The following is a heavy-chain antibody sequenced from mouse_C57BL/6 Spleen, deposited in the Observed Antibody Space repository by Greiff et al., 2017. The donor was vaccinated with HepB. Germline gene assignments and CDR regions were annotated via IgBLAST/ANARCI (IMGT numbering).Heavy chain of an antibody. J-gene: IGHJ4*01. CDR3: ATTVVADYYAMDY. CDR1: GYSITSGYY. V-gene: IGHV3-6*01. D-gene: IGHD1-1*01. Sequence: VQLQQSGPGLVKPSQSLSLTCSVTGYSITSGYYWNWIRQFPGNKLEWMGYISYDGSNNYNPSLKNRISITRDTSKNQFFLKLNSVTTEDTATYNCATTVVADYYAMDYWGQGTSVTVSS. CDR2: ISYDGSN.